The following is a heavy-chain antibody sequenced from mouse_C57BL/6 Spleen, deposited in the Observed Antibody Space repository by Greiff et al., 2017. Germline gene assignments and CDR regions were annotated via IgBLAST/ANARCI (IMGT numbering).Heavy chain of an antibody. CDR2: NDPETGGT. V-gene: IGHV1-15*01. Sequence: VQLQQSGAELVRPGASVTLSCKASGYTFTGYEMHWVKQTPVHGLEWIGANDPETGGTAYNQKFKGKATLTADKSSSTAYMELRSLTSEDSAVYYFARGLMVYWGQGTTLTVSS. CDR1: GYTFTGYE. D-gene: IGHD2-2*01. J-gene: IGHJ2*01. CDR3: ARGLMVY.